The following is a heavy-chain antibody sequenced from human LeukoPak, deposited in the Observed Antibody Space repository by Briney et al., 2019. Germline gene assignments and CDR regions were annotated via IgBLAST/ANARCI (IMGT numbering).Heavy chain of an antibody. D-gene: IGHD4-23*01. J-gene: IGHJ4*02. Sequence: GGSLRLSCAASGFTFSSYWMQWVRQAPGKGLVWVSRINSDGSSASYADSVKGRFTISRDNAKNTLYLQMNRLRAEDTAVYYCARHLTYGGWNSWGQGTLVSVSS. V-gene: IGHV3-74*01. CDR2: INSDGSSA. CDR3: ARHLTYGGWNS. CDR1: GFTFSSYW.